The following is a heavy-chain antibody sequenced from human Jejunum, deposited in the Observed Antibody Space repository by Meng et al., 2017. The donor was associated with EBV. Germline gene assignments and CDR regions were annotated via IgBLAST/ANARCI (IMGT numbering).Heavy chain of an antibody. CDR2: MHPGGST. D-gene: IGHD4-11*01. CDR3: AKSNDYSLNS. CDR1: GDSTSSSHW. J-gene: IGHJ4*02. Sequence: QVQLQESGPGLVKPSGTLSLPCAVSGDSTSSSHWWSWVRQPPGKGLEWIGEMHPGGSTNYNPSLKSRVTISVDNSKNQFSLKLTSVTAADTAVYYCAKSNDYSLNSWGQGTLVTVS. V-gene: IGHV4-4*02.